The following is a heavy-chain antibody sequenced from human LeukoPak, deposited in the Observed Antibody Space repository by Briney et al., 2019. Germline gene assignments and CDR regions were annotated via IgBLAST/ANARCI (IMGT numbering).Heavy chain of an antibody. Sequence: PSETLSLTCSVSGYSIGTGYYWGGIRQPPGKGLQWIGSIYGDGTTFYNPSLKSRLTISIDTSKNQFSLKVTSMTAADTAVYYCARPNTWITEGFDHWGQGALVTVSS. CDR3: ARPNTWITEGFDH. CDR2: IYGDGTT. CDR1: GYSIGTGYY. D-gene: IGHD3-16*01. J-gene: IGHJ5*02. V-gene: IGHV4-38-2*01.